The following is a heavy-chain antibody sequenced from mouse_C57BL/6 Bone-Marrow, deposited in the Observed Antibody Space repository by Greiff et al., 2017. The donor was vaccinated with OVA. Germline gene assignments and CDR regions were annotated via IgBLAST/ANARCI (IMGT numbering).Heavy chain of an antibody. CDR2: IWWDDDK. V-gene: IGHV8-8*01. CDR1: GFSLSTFGMG. CDR3: ARIGRLYYGSSYAMDY. J-gene: IGHJ4*01. Sequence: QVTLKVCGPGILQPSQTLSLTCSFSGFSLSTFGMGVGWIRQPSGKGLEWLAHIWWDDDKYYNPALKSRLTISKDTSKNQVFLKIANVDTADTATYYCARIGRLYYGSSYAMDYWGQGTSVTVSS. D-gene: IGHD1-1*01.